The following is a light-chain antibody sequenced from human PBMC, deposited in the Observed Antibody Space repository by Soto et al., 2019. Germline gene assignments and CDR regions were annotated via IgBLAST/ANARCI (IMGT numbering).Light chain of an antibody. V-gene: IGKV3-11*01. CDR2: DAS. Sequence: EIVLTQSPATLSLSPGERATLSCRASQSVSSSLGWYQQKPGQAPRLLIYDASNRATGIPARFSGSGSGTDFTLTISSLEPEDFAVYYCKQRSNWPRTFGQGTKLEIK. CDR3: KQRSNWPRT. CDR1: QSVSSS. J-gene: IGKJ2*01.